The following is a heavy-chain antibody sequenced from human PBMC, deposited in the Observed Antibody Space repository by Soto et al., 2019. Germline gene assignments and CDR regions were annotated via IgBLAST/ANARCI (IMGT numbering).Heavy chain of an antibody. V-gene: IGHV3-7*03. CDR2: IKQDGTEK. Sequence: PGGSLRLSCAASGFTFGSYWMSWVRQAPGKGLEWVAKIKQDGTEKYYVDSVKGRFTISGDNAKNSLYLQMNSLRAEDTAVYYCARFATSPFDYWYFDLWGRGALVTVSS. CDR3: ARFATSPFDYWYFDL. D-gene: IGHD2-2*01. J-gene: IGHJ2*01. CDR1: GFTFGSYW.